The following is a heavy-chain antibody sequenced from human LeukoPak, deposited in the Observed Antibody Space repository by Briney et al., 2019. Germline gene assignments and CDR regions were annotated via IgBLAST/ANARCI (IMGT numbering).Heavy chain of an antibody. CDR3: AKDLLYSGSFDY. V-gene: IGHV3-23*01. CDR2: ISADHAT. Sequence: PGGSLRLSCAASGFTFSYYPMSWVRQAPGKGLEWVAAISADHATYDADSMKGRFTISRDNSKNTLYLQMNSLRAEDTAVYYCAKDLLYSGSFDYWGQGTLVTVSS. CDR1: GFTFSYYP. J-gene: IGHJ4*02. D-gene: IGHD1-26*01.